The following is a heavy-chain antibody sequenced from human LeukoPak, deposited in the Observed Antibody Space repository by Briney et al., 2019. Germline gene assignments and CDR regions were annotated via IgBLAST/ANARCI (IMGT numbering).Heavy chain of an antibody. Sequence: GGSLRLSCATSGFNFDRYTIHWVRQAPGKGLEWVSLAGWAGGTTFYSGSVRGRFTISRDSGRKSVYLQMNSLTTDDTAFYSCAKELDTMFFDYWGQGALVTVSS. D-gene: IGHD3-10*02. V-gene: IGHV3-43*01. CDR1: GFNFDRYT. CDR2: AGWAGGTT. J-gene: IGHJ4*02. CDR3: AKELDTMFFDY.